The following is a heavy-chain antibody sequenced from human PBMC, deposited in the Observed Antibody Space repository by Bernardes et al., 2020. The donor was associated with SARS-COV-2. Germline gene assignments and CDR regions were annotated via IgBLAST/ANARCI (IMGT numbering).Heavy chain of an antibody. J-gene: IGHJ4*02. V-gene: IGHV3-15*01. Sequence: GGSLRRSCAASGFTFSNAWMSWVRQAPGKGLEWVGRIKSKTDGGTTDYAAPVKGRFTISRDDSKNTLYLQMNSLKTEDTAVYYCTTDRIYDYIWGSYRLGVGWGQGTLVTVSS. CDR2: IKSKTDGGTT. D-gene: IGHD3-16*02. CDR1: GFTFSNAW. CDR3: TTDRIYDYIWGSYRLGVG.